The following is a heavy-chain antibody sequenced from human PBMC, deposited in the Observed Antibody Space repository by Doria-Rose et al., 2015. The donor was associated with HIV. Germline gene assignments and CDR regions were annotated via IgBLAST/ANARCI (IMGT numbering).Heavy chain of an antibody. CDR2: IYYSGSA. J-gene: IGHJ4*02. D-gene: IGHD5-12*01. CDR3: ARGGGYDPGLY. CDR1: GFY. V-gene: IGHV4-31*02. Sequence: GFYWNWIRHLPGKGLEWIGYIYYSGSAYYNPSLKSRLTISVDTSKNQFSLALRSVAAADTAVYYCARGGGYDPGLYWGQGNLVTVSS.